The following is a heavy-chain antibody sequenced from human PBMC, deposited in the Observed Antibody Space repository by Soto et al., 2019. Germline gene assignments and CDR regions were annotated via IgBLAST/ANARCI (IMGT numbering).Heavy chain of an antibody. CDR2: IWYDESNK. J-gene: IGHJ4*01. CDR1: GFTFNTFV. D-gene: IGHD2-15*01. CDR3: AREGVGRTPEDY. Sequence: GGSLRLSCAASGFTFNTFVMHWVRQAPGKGLEWVAAIWYDESNKYYADSVKGRFTISRDNSKNTLYLQMNSLTAEDTAMYCCAREGVGRTPEDYWGHGTLVTVSS. V-gene: IGHV3-33*01.